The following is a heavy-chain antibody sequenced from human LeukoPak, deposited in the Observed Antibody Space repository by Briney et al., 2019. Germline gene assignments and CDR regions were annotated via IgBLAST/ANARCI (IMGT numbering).Heavy chain of an antibody. V-gene: IGHV1-2*02. CDR2: INPNSGGT. CDR3: AREAGMGSEYQLLPAFDY. Sequence: GESLKISCKGSGYTFTGYYMHWVRQAPGQGLEWMGWINPNSGGTNYAQKFQGRVTMTRDTSISTAYMELSRLRSDDTAVYYCAREAGMGSEYQLLPAFDYWGQGTLVTVSS. D-gene: IGHD2-2*01. CDR1: GYTFTGYY. J-gene: IGHJ4*02.